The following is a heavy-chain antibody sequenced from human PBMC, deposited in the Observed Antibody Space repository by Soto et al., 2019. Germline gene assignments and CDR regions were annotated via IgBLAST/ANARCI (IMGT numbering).Heavy chain of an antibody. J-gene: IGHJ3*02. CDR1: GVSISSGGYF. V-gene: IGHV4-31*03. CDR2: IYYSGST. CDR3: ARNDYDSSPYLSRRQHALDI. Sequence: PSETLSLTCTVSGVSISSGGYFWSWIRQLPGKGLEWIGYIYYSGSTYYNPSLKSRVSISVEASMNQISLRLSSVTAADTAVYYRARNDYDSSPYLSRRQHALDIWGQGTMVTVSS. D-gene: IGHD3-22*01.